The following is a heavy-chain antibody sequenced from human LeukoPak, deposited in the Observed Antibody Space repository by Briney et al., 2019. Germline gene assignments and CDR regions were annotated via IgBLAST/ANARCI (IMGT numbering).Heavy chain of an antibody. CDR1: GYTFTSYY. D-gene: IGHD3-9*01. J-gene: IGHJ3*02. CDR3: ARALRFLTGYYKNAFDI. V-gene: IGHV1-2*02. CDR2: INPNSGGT. Sequence: ASVKVSCKASGYTFTSYYMHWVRQAPGQGLEWMGWINPNSGGTNYAQKFQGRVTMTRDTSISTAYMELSRLRSDDTAVYYCARALRFLTGYYKNAFDIWGQGTMVTVSS.